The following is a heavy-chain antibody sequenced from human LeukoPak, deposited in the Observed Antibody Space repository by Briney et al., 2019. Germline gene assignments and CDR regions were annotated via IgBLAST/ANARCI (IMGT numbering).Heavy chain of an antibody. CDR1: GGTFSSYA. D-gene: IGHD3-22*01. J-gene: IGHJ4*02. CDR2: IIPIFGTA. V-gene: IGHV1-69*01. Sequence: ASVKVSCKASGGTFSSYAISWVRQAPGQGLEWMGGIIPIFGTANYAQKFQGRVTITADESTSTAYMELSSLRSEDTAVYYCARDFPYYDSSGYYHPHYWGQGTLVTVSS. CDR3: ARDFPYYDSSGYYHPHY.